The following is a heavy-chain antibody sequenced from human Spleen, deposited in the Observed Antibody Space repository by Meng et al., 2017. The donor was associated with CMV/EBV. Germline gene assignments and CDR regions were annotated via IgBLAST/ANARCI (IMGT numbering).Heavy chain of an antibody. V-gene: IGHV3-7*01. CDR3: ARDDMHGVRVFDY. Sequence: GESLKISCAASGFTFSSYAMRWVRQAPGKGLEWVANIKQDGSEKYYVDSVKGRFTISRDNAKNSLYLQMNSLRAEDTAVYYCARDDMHGVRVFDYWGQGTLVTVSS. D-gene: IGHD2-15*01. CDR2: IKQDGSEK. CDR1: GFTFSSYA. J-gene: IGHJ4*02.